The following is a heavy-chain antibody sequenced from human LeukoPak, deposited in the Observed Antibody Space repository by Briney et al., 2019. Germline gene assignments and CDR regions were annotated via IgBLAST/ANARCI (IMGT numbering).Heavy chain of an antibody. Sequence: PGGSLRLSCAASGFILRSHWMSWVRQAPGRGLGWVAHIKQDGSEEQYVDSVEGRFILSRDDAKNSVYLQMNSLRVDDTAVYYCARGPIFGSRVDYFDYWGQGTPVTVSS. D-gene: IGHD5-12*01. CDR3: ARGPIFGSRVDYFDY. V-gene: IGHV3-7*01. CDR1: GFILRSHW. J-gene: IGHJ4*02. CDR2: IKQDGSEE.